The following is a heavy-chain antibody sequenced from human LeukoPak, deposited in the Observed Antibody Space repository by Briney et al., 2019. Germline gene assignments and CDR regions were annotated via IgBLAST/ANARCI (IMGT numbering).Heavy chain of an antibody. CDR2: INPNSGGT. D-gene: IGHD6-6*01. CDR3: ARESVPAVAARRGLNY. Sequence: ASVKVSCKASGYIFSDYYIHWVRQAPGQGPEWMGWINPNSGGTNYAQKFQGRVTMTRDTSISTVYMEMSRLRSDDTAVYYCARESVPAVAARRGLNYWGQGTLVAVSS. V-gene: IGHV1-2*02. CDR1: GYIFSDYY. J-gene: IGHJ4*02.